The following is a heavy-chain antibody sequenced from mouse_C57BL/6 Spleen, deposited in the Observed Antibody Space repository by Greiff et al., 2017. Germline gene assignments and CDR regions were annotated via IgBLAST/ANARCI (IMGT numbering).Heavy chain of an antibody. CDR2: IFPGSVST. CDR3: TKGCDGY. D-gene: IGHD3-3*01. Sequence: VQLQQSGAELMKPGASVKLSCKATGYTFTGYWIEWVKQRPGHGLEWIGEIFPGSVSTNYNEKFKGKATFTADTSSNTAYMQHSSLTTENSAIYYCTKGCDGYWGQGTTLTVSS. V-gene: IGHV1-9*01. CDR1: GYTFTGYW. J-gene: IGHJ2*01.